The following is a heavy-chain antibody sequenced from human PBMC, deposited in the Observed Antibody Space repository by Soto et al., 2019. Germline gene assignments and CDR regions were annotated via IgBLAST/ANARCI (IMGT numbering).Heavy chain of an antibody. CDR2: INPSSGDT. D-gene: IGHD3-22*01. Sequence: ASVKVSCKASGYTFTDYFLHWVRQAPGQGLEWMGWINPSSGDTSYPQKFQGRVTMTRDTSISTAYMELSGLRSDATAVYYCAREKYYYHSSDKTPFSSGALDIWGQGTMVTVSS. CDR3: AREKYYYHSSDKTPFSSGALDI. V-gene: IGHV1-2*02. J-gene: IGHJ3*02. CDR1: GYTFTDYF.